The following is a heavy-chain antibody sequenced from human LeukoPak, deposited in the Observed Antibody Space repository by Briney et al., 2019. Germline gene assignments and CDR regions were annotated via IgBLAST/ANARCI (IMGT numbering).Heavy chain of an antibody. V-gene: IGHV4-39*01. CDR2: ICYSGST. Sequence: KPSETLSLTCTVSGGSISSSSYYWGWIRQPPGKGLEWIGSICYSGSTYYNPSLKSRVTISVDTSKNQFSLKLSSVTAADTAVYYCARLDTAGLIWGQGTLVTVSS. CDR3: ARLDTAGLI. J-gene: IGHJ4*02. CDR1: GGSISSSSYY. D-gene: IGHD5-18*01.